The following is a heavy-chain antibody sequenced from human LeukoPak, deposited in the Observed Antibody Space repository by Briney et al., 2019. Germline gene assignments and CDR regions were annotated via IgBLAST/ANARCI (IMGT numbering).Heavy chain of an antibody. V-gene: IGHV4-34*01. CDR2: INHSGST. J-gene: IGHJ5*02. D-gene: IGHD3-3*01. CDR1: GGSFSGYY. CDR3: ARHGAQITIFGVVTDNWFDP. Sequence: PSETLSLTCAVYGGSFSGYYWSWIRQPPGKGLEWIGEINHSGSTNYNPSLKSRVTISVDTSKNQFSLKLSSVTAADTAVYYCARHGAQITIFGVVTDNWFDPWGQGTLVTVSS.